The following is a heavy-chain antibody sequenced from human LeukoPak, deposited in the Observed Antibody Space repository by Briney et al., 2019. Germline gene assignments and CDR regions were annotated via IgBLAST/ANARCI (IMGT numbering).Heavy chain of an antibody. Sequence: GASVKVSCKASGYTFTSYDISWVRQAPGQGLEWMGWISAYNGNTNYAQRLQGRVTVTTDTSTSTAYMELRSLRSDDTAVYYCARSDYSNLLDYWGQGTLVTVSS. J-gene: IGHJ4*02. V-gene: IGHV1-18*01. D-gene: IGHD4-11*01. CDR2: ISAYNGNT. CDR1: GYTFTSYD. CDR3: ARSDYSNLLDY.